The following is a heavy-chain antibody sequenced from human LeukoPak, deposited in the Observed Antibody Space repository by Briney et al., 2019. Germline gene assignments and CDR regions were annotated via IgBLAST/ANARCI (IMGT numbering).Heavy chain of an antibody. CDR3: AREFSSGWYYFDY. D-gene: IGHD6-19*01. Sequence: PSETLSLTCTVSGGSISSYYWSWIRQPPGKGLEWIGYIYYSGSTNYNPSLKSRVTITVDTSKNQFSLKLSSVTAADTAAYYCAREFSSGWYYFDYWGQGTLVTVSS. J-gene: IGHJ4*02. CDR1: GGSISSYY. V-gene: IGHV4-59*01. CDR2: IYYSGST.